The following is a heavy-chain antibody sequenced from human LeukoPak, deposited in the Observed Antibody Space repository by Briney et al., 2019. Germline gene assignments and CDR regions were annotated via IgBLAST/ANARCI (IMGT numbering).Heavy chain of an antibody. CDR2: ISSSSSYI. CDR1: GFTFSSYS. D-gene: IGHD2-8*02. CDR3: ARVRLLRGVYYYGMDV. J-gene: IGHJ6*02. Sequence: GGSLRLSCAASGFTFSSYSMNWVRQAPGKGLEWVSSISSSSSYIYYADSVKGRFTISRDNATNSLYLQMNSLRAEDTAVYYCARVRLLRGVYYYGMDVWGQGTTVTVSS. V-gene: IGHV3-21*01.